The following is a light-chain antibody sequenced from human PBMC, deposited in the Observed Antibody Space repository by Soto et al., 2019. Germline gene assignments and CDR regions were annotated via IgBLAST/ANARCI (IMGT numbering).Light chain of an antibody. CDR2: DVT. J-gene: IGLJ2*01. CDR1: ISDVAGYNY. CDR3: SSYAGSNNLV. V-gene: IGLV2-11*01. Sequence: QSALTQPHSVSGSPGQSVTISCNGTISDVAGYNYVSWYQHHPGKAPKLLISDVTKRPSWVPDRFSRSKSGSTASLTISELQAEDEADYYCSSYAGSNNLVFGGGTKVTVL.